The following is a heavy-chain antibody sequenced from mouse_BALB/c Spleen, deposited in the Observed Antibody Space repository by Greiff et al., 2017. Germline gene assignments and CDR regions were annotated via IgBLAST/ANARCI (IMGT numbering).Heavy chain of an antibody. CDR3: ARHPPFAY. CDR1: GFAFSSYD. J-gene: IGHJ3*01. Sequence: EVKLEESGGGLVKPGGSLKLSCAASGFAFSSYDMSWVRQTPEKRLEWVAYISSGGGSTYYPDTVKGRFTISRDNAKNTLYLQMSSLKSEDTAMYYCARHPPFAYWGQGTLVTVSA. V-gene: IGHV5-12-1*01. CDR2: ISSGGGST.